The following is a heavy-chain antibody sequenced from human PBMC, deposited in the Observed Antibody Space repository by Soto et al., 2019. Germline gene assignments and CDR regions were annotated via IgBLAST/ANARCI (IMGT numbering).Heavy chain of an antibody. CDR3: AKDLRSSTNYNYGMDV. D-gene: IGHD1-26*01. CDR1: GFSFSTYA. CDR2: ISGTGGST. Sequence: EVQLLESGGGLVQPGGSLRLSCAASGFSFSTYAMSWVRQAPGKGLEWVPVISGTGGSTFYADSVKGRFTVSRDNSGNTLYLQMMSPRVEDTAVYYCAKDLRSSTNYNYGMDVWGQGTTVTVSS. J-gene: IGHJ6*02. V-gene: IGHV3-23*01.